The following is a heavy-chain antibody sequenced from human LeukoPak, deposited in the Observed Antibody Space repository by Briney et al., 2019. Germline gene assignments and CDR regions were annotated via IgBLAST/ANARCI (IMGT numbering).Heavy chain of an antibody. CDR1: GGSISSGDYY. D-gene: IGHD5-12*01. CDR2: IYYSGST. V-gene: IGHV4-30-4*08. CDR3: ARVGYCGYPPQQLVDY. J-gene: IGHJ4*02. Sequence: SQTLSLTCTVSGGSISSGDYYWSWIRQPPGKGLEWIGYIYYSGSTYYNPSLKSRVTISVDTSKNQFSLKLSSVTAADTAVYYCARVGYCGYPPQQLVDYWGQGTLVTVSS.